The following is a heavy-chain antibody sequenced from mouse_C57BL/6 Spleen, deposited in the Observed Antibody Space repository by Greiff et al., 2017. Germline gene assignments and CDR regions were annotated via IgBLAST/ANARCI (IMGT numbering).Heavy chain of an antibody. Sequence: QVQLQQSGPELVKPGASVKISCKASGYAFSSSWMNWVKQRPGKGLEWIGRIYPGDGDTNYNGKFKGKATLTADKSSSTAYMQLSSLTSEDSAVYFCARYYSNYPDYWGQGTTLTVSS. CDR2: IYPGDGDT. CDR1: GYAFSSSW. J-gene: IGHJ2*01. D-gene: IGHD2-5*01. V-gene: IGHV1-82*01. CDR3: ARYYSNYPDY.